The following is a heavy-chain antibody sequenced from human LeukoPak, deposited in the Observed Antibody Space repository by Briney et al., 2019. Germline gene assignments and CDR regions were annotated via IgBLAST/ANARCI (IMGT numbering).Heavy chain of an antibody. CDR2: INPNSGGT. CDR1: GYTFTGYY. D-gene: IGHD6-13*01. Sequence: GASVKVSCKASGYTFTGYYMHWVRQAPGQGLEWLGWINPNSGGTNYAQKFQGRVTMTRDTSISTAYMELSRLRSDDTAVYYCARDPAAAGGGSYWGQGTLVTVSS. V-gene: IGHV1-2*02. J-gene: IGHJ4*02. CDR3: ARDPAAAGGGSY.